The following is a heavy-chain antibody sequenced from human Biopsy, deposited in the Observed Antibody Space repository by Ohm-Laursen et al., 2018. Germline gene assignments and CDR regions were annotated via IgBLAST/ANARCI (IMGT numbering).Heavy chain of an antibody. CDR3: ARGTGRYYVYGAFDI. Sequence: SQTLSLTCTVSGDSFNNYYWSWTRQPAGKGLEWIGRIYTSGSPNYNLSLESRVNMSVDTSKNQFSLNLRSVTAADTAVYYCARGTGRYYVYGAFDIWGQGTLVTVSS. CDR1: GDSFNNYY. CDR2: IYTSGSP. V-gene: IGHV4-4*07. J-gene: IGHJ3*02. D-gene: IGHD1-26*01.